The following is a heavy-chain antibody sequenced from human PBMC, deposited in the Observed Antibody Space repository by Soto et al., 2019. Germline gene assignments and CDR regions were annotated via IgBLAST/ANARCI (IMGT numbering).Heavy chain of an antibody. V-gene: IGHV1-2*02. J-gene: IGHJ4*02. Sequence: ASVKVSCKASGYTFDGYYTHWVRQAPGQGLEWMGWINANSGGTNYAQKFQGRVTMTRDTSISTAYMELSRLRSDDTAVYYCARAPWFGEFYDYWGQGTLVTVSS. D-gene: IGHD3-10*01. CDR3: ARAPWFGEFYDY. CDR2: INANSGGT. CDR1: GYTFDGYY.